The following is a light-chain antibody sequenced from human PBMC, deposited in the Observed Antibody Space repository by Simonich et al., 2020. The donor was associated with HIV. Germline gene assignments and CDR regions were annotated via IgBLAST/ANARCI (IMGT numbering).Light chain of an antibody. Sequence: QSALTQPASVSGSPGQSITISCTGTSSDVGGYNYVSWYQQHPGKAPKLMIYDVSKRPSGVSNRFSGSKSGNTASLTSSGLQAEDEADYYCSSYTSISPWIFGGGTKLTVL. V-gene: IGLV2-14*01. J-gene: IGLJ2*01. CDR3: SSYTSISPWI. CDR1: SSDVGGYNY. CDR2: DVS.